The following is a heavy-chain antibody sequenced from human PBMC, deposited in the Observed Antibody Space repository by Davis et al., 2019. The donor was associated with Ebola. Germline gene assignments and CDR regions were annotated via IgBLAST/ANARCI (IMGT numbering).Heavy chain of an antibody. J-gene: IGHJ3*02. V-gene: IGHV1-18*01. CDR2: ISAYNGNT. CDR3: ARTSIVGTTTTASDI. D-gene: IGHD1-26*01. CDR1: GYTFKNSA. Sequence: ASVQVSCKASGYTFKNSAISWVRQAPGQGLEWMGWISAYNGNTAYAQILQGRVTMTTDTSTGTAYMELRSLRSDDTAVYFCARTSIVGTTTTASDIWGQGTLVTVSS.